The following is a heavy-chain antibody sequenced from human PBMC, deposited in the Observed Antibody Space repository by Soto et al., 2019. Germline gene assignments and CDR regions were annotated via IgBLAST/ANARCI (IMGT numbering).Heavy chain of an antibody. CDR2: ISGSGGST. CDR3: AKDICSGGSCYSGPPWFDP. CDR1: GFTFSSYA. J-gene: IGHJ5*02. Sequence: VGSLRPSCAASGFTFSSYAMSWVRQAPGKGLEWFSAISGSGGSTYYAASVKGRFTISRDNSKNTLYLQMNSLRAEDTAVYYCAKDICSGGSCYSGPPWFDPWGQGTLVTVSS. D-gene: IGHD2-15*01. V-gene: IGHV3-23*01.